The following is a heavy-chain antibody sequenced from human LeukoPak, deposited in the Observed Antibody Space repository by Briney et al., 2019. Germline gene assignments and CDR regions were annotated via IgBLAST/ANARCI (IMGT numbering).Heavy chain of an antibody. Sequence: ASVKVSCKASGYTFTSYGISRVRQAPGQGLEWMGWISAYNGNTNYAQKLQGRVTMTTDASTSTAYMELRSLRSDDTAVYYCARESGDSSGYYYGHWGQGTLVTVSS. CDR2: ISAYNGNT. CDR3: ARESGDSSGYYYGH. V-gene: IGHV1-18*01. CDR1: GYTFTSYG. D-gene: IGHD3-22*01. J-gene: IGHJ4*02.